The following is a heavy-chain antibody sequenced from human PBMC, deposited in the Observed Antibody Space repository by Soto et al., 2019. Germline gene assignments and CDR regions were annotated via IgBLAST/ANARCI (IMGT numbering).Heavy chain of an antibody. Sequence: PSETECLTCGVEDGSCSGCYWSWIRQPPGKGLEWIGEINHSGSTNYNPSLKSRVTISVDTSKNQFSLKLSSVTAADTAVYYCAPIAAAGERGLRLQNYYGMDVWGQGTTVTVSS. V-gene: IGHV4-34*01. CDR3: APIAAAGERGLRLQNYYGMDV. CDR1: DGSCSGCY. J-gene: IGHJ6*02. D-gene: IGHD6-13*01. CDR2: INHSGST.